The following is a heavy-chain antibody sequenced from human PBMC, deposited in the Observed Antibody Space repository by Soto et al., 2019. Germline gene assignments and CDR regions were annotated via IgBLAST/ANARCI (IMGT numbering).Heavy chain of an antibody. D-gene: IGHD5-18*01. Sequence: SETLSLTCTVSGGSISSGGYYWSWIRQPPGKGLEWIGYIYYSGITYYNPSLKIRVTISVDTSKSQFSLKLSSVTAADTAVYYCARDQGYSYGAFDYRGQGTLVTVSS. CDR3: ARDQGYSYGAFDY. J-gene: IGHJ4*02. CDR1: GGSISSGGYY. CDR2: IYYSGIT. V-gene: IGHV4-30-4*01.